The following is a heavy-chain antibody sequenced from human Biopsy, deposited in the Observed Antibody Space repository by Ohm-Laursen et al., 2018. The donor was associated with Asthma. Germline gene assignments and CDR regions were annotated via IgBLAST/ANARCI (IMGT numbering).Heavy chain of an antibody. D-gene: IGHD6-13*01. V-gene: IGHV1-69*06. CDR1: GGTFGNYA. Sequence: SVKVSCKASGGTFGNYAISWVRQAPRLGLEWMGGISPVFGSTNIAQKFQGRVTISADIFTKTAYLEVSSLRSDDTAVYYCASPSSSREILYYYYNMDIWGQGTTVTV. CDR2: ISPVFGST. J-gene: IGHJ6*02. CDR3: ASPSSSREILYYYYNMDI.